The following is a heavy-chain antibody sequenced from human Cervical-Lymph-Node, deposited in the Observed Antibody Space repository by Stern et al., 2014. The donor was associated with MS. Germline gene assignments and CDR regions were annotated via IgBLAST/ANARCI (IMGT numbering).Heavy chain of an antibody. J-gene: IGHJ6*02. CDR1: GGPIGSGTYY. V-gene: IGHV4-61*02. Sequence: QLQLQESGPGLVKPSQTLALTCTVSGGPIGSGTYYWSWIRQPAGKGLEWIGRIYNSGSTSYNPSPKSRVTMSLDTSKKPFSLKLSSVTAADTAVYYCARDDAVGATRYHYAMDVWGQGTTVTVSS. D-gene: IGHD1-26*01. CDR2: IYNSGST. CDR3: ARDDAVGATRYHYAMDV.